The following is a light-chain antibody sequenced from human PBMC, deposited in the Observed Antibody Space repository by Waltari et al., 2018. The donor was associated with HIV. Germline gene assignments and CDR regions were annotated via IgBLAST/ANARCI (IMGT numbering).Light chain of an antibody. V-gene: IGLV1-40*01. CDR3: QSYDSSLSGYV. Sequence: QSVLTPPPSVSWSPVQRVTISCPGSSSNIGAGYDVHWYQQLPGTAPKLLIYGNSNRPSGVPDRVSGSKSGTSASLAITGLQAEDEADYYCQSYDSSLSGYVFGTGTKVTVL. J-gene: IGLJ1*01. CDR1: SSNIGAGYD. CDR2: GNS.